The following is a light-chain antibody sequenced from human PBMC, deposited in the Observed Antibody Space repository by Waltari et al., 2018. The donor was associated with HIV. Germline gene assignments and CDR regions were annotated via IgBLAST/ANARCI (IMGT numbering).Light chain of an antibody. CDR3: KQYYSTPIT. V-gene: IGKV4-1*01. CDR1: HSVLYTSNSNNY. CDR2: WAS. J-gene: IGKJ5*01. Sequence: IVMTQSPDSLAVSLGARATINCKSSHSVLYTSNSNNYLAWYQQKPGQPPKLLIYWASTRESGVPDRFSGSGSGTEFTLTISSLQAEDVAVYYCKQYYSTPITFGQGTRLEIK.